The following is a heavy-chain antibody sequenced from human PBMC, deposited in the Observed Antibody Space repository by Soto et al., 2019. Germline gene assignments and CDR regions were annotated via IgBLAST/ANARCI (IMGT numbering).Heavy chain of an antibody. Sequence: SETLSLTCTVSGGSVSRDSNFGSWIRQPPGKGLEWIGYIYYSGPSRYNPSLESRVTISIDSSKNQVSLTLTSVTAADTAVYYCARGYSHYAHWGRGTLVTVSS. D-gene: IGHD4-4*01. CDR2: IYYSGPS. J-gene: IGHJ4*02. V-gene: IGHV4-61*01. CDR3: ARGYSHYAH. CDR1: GGSVSRDSNF.